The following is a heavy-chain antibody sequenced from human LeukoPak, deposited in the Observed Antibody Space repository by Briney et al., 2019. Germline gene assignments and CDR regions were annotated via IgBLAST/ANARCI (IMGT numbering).Heavy chain of an antibody. D-gene: IGHD1-26*01. CDR1: GFTFSSYA. CDR2: ISGSGGST. J-gene: IGHJ4*02. Sequence: GGSLILSCAASGFTFSSYAMSWVRQAPGKGLEWVSAISGSGGSTYYADSVKGRFTISRDNSKNTLYLQMNSLRAEDTAVYYCAKGLGGATSSYYFDYWGQGTLVTVSS. CDR3: AKGLGGATSSYYFDY. V-gene: IGHV3-23*01.